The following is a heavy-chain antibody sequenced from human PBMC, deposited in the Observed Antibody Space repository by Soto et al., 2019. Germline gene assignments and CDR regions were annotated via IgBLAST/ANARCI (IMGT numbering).Heavy chain of an antibody. CDR2: INHSGST. V-gene: IGHV4-34*01. CDR3: ARGTPPTGYCSSTSCRNWFDP. D-gene: IGHD2-2*01. J-gene: IGHJ5*02. Sequence: PSETLSLTCAVYGGSFSGYYWSWIRQPPGKGLEWIGEINHSGSTNYNPSLKSRVTISVDTSKNQFSLKLSSVTAADTAVYYCARGTPPTGYCSSTSCRNWFDPWGQGTLVTVSS. CDR1: GGSFSGYY.